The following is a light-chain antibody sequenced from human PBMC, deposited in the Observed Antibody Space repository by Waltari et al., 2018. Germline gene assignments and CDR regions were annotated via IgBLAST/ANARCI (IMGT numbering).Light chain of an antibody. J-gene: IGLJ3*02. Sequence: QSVLTQPPSASGTPGQRVTVSCSGSSSNIGSTYVYWYQQLPGTAPRLLIYRNNQRPAGVPGRFSGSTSGTSASLAISGLRSEDEADYYCATWDDSLSAWVFGGGTKLTVL. CDR2: RNN. CDR1: SSNIGSTY. CDR3: ATWDDSLSAWV. V-gene: IGLV1-47*01.